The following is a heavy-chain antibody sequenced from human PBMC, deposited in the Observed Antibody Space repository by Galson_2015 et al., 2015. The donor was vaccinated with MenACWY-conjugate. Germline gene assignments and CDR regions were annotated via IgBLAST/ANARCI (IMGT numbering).Heavy chain of an antibody. J-gene: IGHJ6*03. CDR1: GFTFSTYW. V-gene: IGHV3-74*01. D-gene: IGHD2-15*01. Sequence: SLRLSCAASGFTFSTYWMHWVRQVPGKGLVWVSRINSDGSSTSYADSVKGRFTISRDNAKNTLYLQMNSLRAEDTAVYYCARSRYCSGGSCYSYYYYYYMDVWGKGTTVTVSS. CDR3: ARSRYCSGGSCYSYYYYYYMDV. CDR2: INSDGSST.